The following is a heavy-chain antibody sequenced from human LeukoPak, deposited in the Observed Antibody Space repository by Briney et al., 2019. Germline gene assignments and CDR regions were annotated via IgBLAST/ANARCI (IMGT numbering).Heavy chain of an antibody. CDR1: GYTFTGYY. Sequence: GASVKVSCKASGYTFTGYYMHWVLQAPGQGLEWMGWINPNSGGTNYAQKFEGRVTMTRDTSISTAYMELSRLRSDDTAVYYCARDGSYCSSTSCYNGWFDPWGQGTLVTVSS. V-gene: IGHV1-2*02. CDR2: INPNSGGT. J-gene: IGHJ5*02. CDR3: ARDGSYCSSTSCYNGWFDP. D-gene: IGHD2-2*02.